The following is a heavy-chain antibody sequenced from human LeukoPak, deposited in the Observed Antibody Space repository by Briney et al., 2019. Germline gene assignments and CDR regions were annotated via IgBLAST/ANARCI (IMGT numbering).Heavy chain of an antibody. CDR2: TYYRSKWYT. CDR1: GDSVSSNSAA. Sequence: SQILSLASAISGDSVSSNSAAWNWIRQSPSRGLEWLGRTYYRSKWYTYYAASVKSRIAINRDTSKNQFSLQLNSVTPEDTAVYYCARSTGPIDYRGQGTLVTVSS. V-gene: IGHV6-1*01. CDR3: ARSTGPIDY. D-gene: IGHD1-1*01. J-gene: IGHJ4*02.